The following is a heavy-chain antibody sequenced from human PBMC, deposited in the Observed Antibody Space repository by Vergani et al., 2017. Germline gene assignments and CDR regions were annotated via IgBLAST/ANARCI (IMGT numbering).Heavy chain of an antibody. CDR2: IWYDGSNK. V-gene: IGHV3-33*01. CDR1: GFTFSSYG. CDR3: ATDKYDTLSQGRGYYYYYGMDV. D-gene: IGHD3-9*01. J-gene: IGHJ6*02. Sequence: QVQLVESGGGVVQPGRSLRLSCAASGFTFSSYGMHWVRQAPGKGLEWVAVIWYDGSNKYYADSVKGRFTISRDNSKNTLYLQKNSLRAEYTAVYYCATDKYDTLSQGRGYYYYYGMDVWGQGTTVTVSS.